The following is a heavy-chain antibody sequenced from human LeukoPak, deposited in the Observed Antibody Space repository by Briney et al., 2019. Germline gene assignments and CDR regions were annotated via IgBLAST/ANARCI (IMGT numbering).Heavy chain of an antibody. CDR1: AYTFTGYY. Sequence: GASVKVSCKASAYTFTGYYMHWVRQAPGQGLEWMGWINPNSGGTNYAQKFQGRVTMTTDTSIATAYMELSSLRSDDTAVYYCPSPDYYGSGSYRFDPWGQGTLVTVSS. CDR3: PSPDYYGSGSYRFDP. CDR2: INPNSGGT. J-gene: IGHJ5*02. V-gene: IGHV1-2*02. D-gene: IGHD3-10*01.